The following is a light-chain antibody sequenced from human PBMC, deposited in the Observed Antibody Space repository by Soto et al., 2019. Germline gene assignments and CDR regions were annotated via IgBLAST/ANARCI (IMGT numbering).Light chain of an antibody. J-gene: IGKJ5*01. CDR2: GAS. V-gene: IGKV3-20*01. CDR3: QQYGSSLT. Sequence: EIVLTQSPGTLSLSPGERATRSCRASQSVRSSYLAWYQQKPGQAPRRLIYGASSRASGIPDRFSGSGSGTDFTLTISRLEPEDFAVYYCQQYGSSLTVGQGTRLEIK. CDR1: QSVRSSY.